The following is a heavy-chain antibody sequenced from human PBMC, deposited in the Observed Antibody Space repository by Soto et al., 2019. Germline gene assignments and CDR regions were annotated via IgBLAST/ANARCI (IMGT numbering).Heavy chain of an antibody. V-gene: IGHV4-38-2*01. CDR3: ARADHAYYFDY. J-gene: IGHJ4*02. CDR2: IYHSGST. Sequence: ETLSLTCAVSGYSISSGYYWGWIRQPPGEGLEWVATIYHSGSTYYNPSLKNRVTISVDTSKNQFSLKLSSVTAADTAVYYCARADHAYYFDYWGQGALVTVSS. CDR1: GYSISSGYY.